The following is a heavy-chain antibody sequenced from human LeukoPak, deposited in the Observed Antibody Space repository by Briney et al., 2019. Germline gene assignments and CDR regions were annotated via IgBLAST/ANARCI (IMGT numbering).Heavy chain of an antibody. CDR1: GFTFSSSA. J-gene: IGHJ3*02. CDR3: ARGGSYLSAFDI. Sequence: GGSLRLSCAASGFTFSSSAMSWVRKAPGKGQEWVSNISGSGSGRSTYYADSVKGRFTISRDNSKNTLHLQMNGLRAEDTAVYYCARGGSYLSAFDIWGQGTMVTVSS. CDR2: ISGSGSGRST. V-gene: IGHV3-23*01. D-gene: IGHD1-26*01.